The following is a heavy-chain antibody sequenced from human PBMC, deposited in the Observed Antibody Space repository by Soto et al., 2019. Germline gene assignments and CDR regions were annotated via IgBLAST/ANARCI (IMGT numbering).Heavy chain of an antibody. CDR2: INPNSGGT. V-gene: IGHV1-2*04. D-gene: IGHD2-15*01. CDR3: ARGEDIVLVVADNSFDY. Sequence: ASVKVSCKASGYTFTGYYMHWVRQAPGQGLEWMGWINPNSGGTNYAQKFQGWVTMTRDTSISTAYMELSRLRSDDTAVYYCARGEDIVLVVADNSFDYWGQGTLVTVSS. J-gene: IGHJ4*02. CDR1: GYTFTGYY.